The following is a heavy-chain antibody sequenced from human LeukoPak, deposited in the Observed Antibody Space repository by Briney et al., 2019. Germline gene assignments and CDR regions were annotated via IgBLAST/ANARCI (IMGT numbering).Heavy chain of an antibody. CDR1: GFTFSSHW. J-gene: IGHJ4*02. CDR2: INQDGSEK. Sequence: GGSLRLSRAASGFTFSSHWMSWVRQTPGKGLEWVAHINQDGSEKYYVDSVKGRFTISRDNAKNSLHLQMNSLRAEDTAVYYCARDKVTYWGQGTLVTVSS. CDR3: ARDKVTY. V-gene: IGHV3-7*01.